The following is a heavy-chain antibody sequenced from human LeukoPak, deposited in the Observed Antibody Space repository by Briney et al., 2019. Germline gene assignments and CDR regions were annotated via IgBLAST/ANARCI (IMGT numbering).Heavy chain of an antibody. J-gene: IGHJ3*02. CDR3: ATFGSLHAFDI. Sequence: SETLSLTCTVSGGSISSGDYYWSWIRQPPGKGLEWIGYIYYSGSTYYNPSLKSRVTISVDTSKNQFSLKLSSVTAADTAVYYCATFGSLHAFDIWGQGTMVTVSS. V-gene: IGHV4-30-4*08. CDR2: IYYSGST. D-gene: IGHD3-10*01. CDR1: GGSISSGDYY.